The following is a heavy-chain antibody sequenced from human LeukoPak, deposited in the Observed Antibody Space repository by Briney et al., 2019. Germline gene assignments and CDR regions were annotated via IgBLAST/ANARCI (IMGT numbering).Heavy chain of an antibody. CDR2: INRSGST. V-gene: IGHV4-34*01. Sequence: SSETLSLTCAVYGGSFSGYYWSWIRQPPGKGLEWIGEINRSGSTNYNPSLKSRVTISVDTSKNQFSLKLSSVTAADTAVYYCARGPRGPYSSDWYPLGYWGQGTLVTVSS. D-gene: IGHD6-19*01. CDR3: ARGPRGPYSSDWYPLGY. J-gene: IGHJ4*02. CDR1: GGSFSGYY.